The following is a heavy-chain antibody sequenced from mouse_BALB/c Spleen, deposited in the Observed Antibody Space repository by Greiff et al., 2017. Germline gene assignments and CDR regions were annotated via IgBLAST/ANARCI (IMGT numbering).Heavy chain of an antibody. D-gene: IGHD2-2*01. CDR3: ASGIYYGYDRAMDY. CDR2: ISYSGNT. J-gene: IGHJ4*01. V-gene: IGHV3-2*02. Sequence: EVKLVESGPGLVKPSQSLSLTCTVTGYSITSDYAWNWIRQFPGNKLEWMGYISYSGNTSYNPSLKSRISITRDTSKNQYFLQLNSVTTEDTATYYGASGIYYGYDRAMDYWGQGTSVTVSS. CDR1: GYSITSDYA.